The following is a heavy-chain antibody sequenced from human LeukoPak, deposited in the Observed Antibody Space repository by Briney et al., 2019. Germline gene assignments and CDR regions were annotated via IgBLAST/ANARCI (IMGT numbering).Heavy chain of an antibody. D-gene: IGHD1-26*01. CDR3: ARAHSGSYPRNAFDI. J-gene: IGHJ3*02. CDR1: GYTFTSYD. CDR2: MNPNSGNT. Sequence: ASVKVSCKASGYTFTSYDINWVRQATGQGLEWMGWMNPNSGNTGYAQKFQGRVTITRNTSISTAYMELSSLRSEDTAVYYCARAHSGSYPRNAFDIWGQGTMVTVSS. V-gene: IGHV1-8*03.